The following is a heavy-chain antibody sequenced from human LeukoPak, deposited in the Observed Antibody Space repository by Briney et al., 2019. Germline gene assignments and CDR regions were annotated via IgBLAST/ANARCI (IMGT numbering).Heavy chain of an antibody. CDR3: ARGLGFSNWFDP. J-gene: IGHJ5*02. CDR1: GGSISSYY. Sequence: SETLSLTCTVPGGSISSYYWSWIRQPPGKGLEWIGYIYYSGSTNYNPSLKSRVTISVDTSKNQFSLKLSSVTAADTAVYYCARGLGFSNWFDPWGQGTLVTVSS. CDR2: IYYSGST. D-gene: IGHD3-9*01. V-gene: IGHV4-59*01.